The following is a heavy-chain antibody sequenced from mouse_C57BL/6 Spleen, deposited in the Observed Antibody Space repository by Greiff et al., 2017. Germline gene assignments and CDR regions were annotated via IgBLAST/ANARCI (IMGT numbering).Heavy chain of an antibody. Sequence: EVMLVESGGGLVKPGGSLKLSCAASGFTFSSYAMSWVRQTPEKRLEWVATISDGGSYTYYPDNVKGRFTISRDNAKNNLYLQMSHLKSEDTAMYYCAREGGYGPYYAMDYWGQGTSVTVSS. J-gene: IGHJ4*01. V-gene: IGHV5-4*01. CDR1: GFTFSSYA. D-gene: IGHD2-10*02. CDR2: ISDGGSYT. CDR3: AREGGYGPYYAMDY.